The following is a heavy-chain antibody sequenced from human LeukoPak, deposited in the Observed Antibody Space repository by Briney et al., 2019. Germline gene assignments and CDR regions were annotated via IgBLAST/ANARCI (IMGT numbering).Heavy chain of an antibody. Sequence: PGGSLRLSCAASGFTFSSYAMSWVRQAPGKGLEWVSAISGSGGSTYYADSVKGRFTISRDNSKNTLYLQMNSLRAEDTAVYYCGMIAVVNYYGMDVWGQGTTVTVSS. CDR2: ISGSGGST. V-gene: IGHV3-23*01. CDR3: GMIAVVNYYGMDV. J-gene: IGHJ6*02. CDR1: GFTFSSYA. D-gene: IGHD3-22*01.